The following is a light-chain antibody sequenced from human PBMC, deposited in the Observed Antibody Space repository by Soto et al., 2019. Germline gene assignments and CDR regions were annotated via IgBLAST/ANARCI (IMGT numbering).Light chain of an antibody. CDR1: SRDIGGYDF. J-gene: IGLJ2*01. Sequence: QSALTQPPSASGSPGQSVTISCTGTSRDIGGYDFVSWYQQNPGKAPKLMIYDVFKRPSGVPDRVSGSTSGNTASLTVSGLQADYEADYYCSSYGGSNNLLFGGGTKLTVL. V-gene: IGLV2-8*01. CDR2: DVF. CDR3: SSYGGSNNLL.